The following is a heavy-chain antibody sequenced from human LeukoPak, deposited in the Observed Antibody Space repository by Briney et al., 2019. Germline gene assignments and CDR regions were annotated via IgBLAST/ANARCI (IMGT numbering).Heavy chain of an antibody. J-gene: IGHJ4*02. V-gene: IGHV1-46*01. D-gene: IGHD5-18*01. CDR1: GYTFTSYY. CDR3: ARGSTAMVRIRFDY. Sequence: ASVKVSCKASGYTFTSYYMHWVRQAPGQGLEWMGIINPSGGSTSYAQKFQGRVTITRDTSASTAYMDLSSLRSEDTAVYYCARGSTAMVRIRFDYWGQGTLVTVSS. CDR2: INPSGGST.